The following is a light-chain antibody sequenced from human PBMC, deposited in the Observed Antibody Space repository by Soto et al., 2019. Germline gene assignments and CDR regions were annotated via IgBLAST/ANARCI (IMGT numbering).Light chain of an antibody. V-gene: IGKV4-1*01. CDR2: WAS. CDR3: QQYYSTPLT. J-gene: IGKJ1*01. CDR1: QSVLYSSNNKNY. Sequence: DIVMTQSPDSLAVSLGERATINCKSSQSVLYSSNNKNYLAWYQQKPGQPPKLLIYWASTRESGVPDRFSGRGAGTDFHLTIRSLQAEDVAVYYCQQYYSTPLTFGQGTKVEIK.